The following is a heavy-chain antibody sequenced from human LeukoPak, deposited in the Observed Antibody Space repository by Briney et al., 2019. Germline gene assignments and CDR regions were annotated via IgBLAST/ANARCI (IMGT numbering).Heavy chain of an antibody. CDR3: ARVEGYCSGGSCYFGYFDY. CDR1: GFTVSSNY. Sequence: GGSLRLSCAASGFTVSSNYMSWVRQAPGKGLGWVSVIYSGGSTYYADSVKGRFTISRDNSKSTLYLQMNSLRAEDTAVYYCARVEGYCSGGSCYFGYFDYWGQGTLVTVSS. J-gene: IGHJ4*02. D-gene: IGHD2-15*01. CDR2: IYSGGST. V-gene: IGHV3-66*01.